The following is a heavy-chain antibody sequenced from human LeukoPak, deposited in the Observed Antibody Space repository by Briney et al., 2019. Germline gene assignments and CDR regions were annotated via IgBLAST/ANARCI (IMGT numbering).Heavy chain of an antibody. CDR3: VRGTTNWYGVDY. J-gene: IGHJ4*02. Sequence: GGSLRLSCAASGFTFSNSYMHWVRQAPGKGLEWLSYMNREGSIIGHADSVKGRFSMSRDNARDTLHLQMNSLRDDDTAVYFCVRGTTNWYGVDYWGRGTLVTVSS. CDR2: MNREGSII. D-gene: IGHD1-20*01. CDR1: GFTFSNSY. V-gene: IGHV3-74*01.